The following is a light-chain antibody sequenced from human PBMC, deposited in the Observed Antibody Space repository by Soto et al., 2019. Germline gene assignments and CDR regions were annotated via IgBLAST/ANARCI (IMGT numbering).Light chain of an antibody. J-gene: IGLJ1*01. Sequence: QSVLTQPPSASGTPGQRVTISCSGSSSNIGSNYVYWYQQLPGTAPKIIIYRNNQRPSGVPDRISGSKSGTSASLAISGLRSEDEADYYCSAWDDSLSGYVFGTGTKDTDL. CDR3: SAWDDSLSGYV. CDR2: RNN. V-gene: IGLV1-47*01. CDR1: SSNIGSNY.